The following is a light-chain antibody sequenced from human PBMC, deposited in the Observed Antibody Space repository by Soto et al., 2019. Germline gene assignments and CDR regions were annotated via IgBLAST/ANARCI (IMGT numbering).Light chain of an antibody. CDR1: QSVSSY. Sequence: EIVLTQSPATLSLSPGERATLSCRASQSVSSYLAWYQQKPGQAPRLLIYDASNRATGIPARFSGSGSGTDFTLPISSLEPEDFAVDYCQQRSNWPPGFTFGPGTKVDIK. CDR3: QQRSNWPPGFT. V-gene: IGKV3-11*01. J-gene: IGKJ3*01. CDR2: DAS.